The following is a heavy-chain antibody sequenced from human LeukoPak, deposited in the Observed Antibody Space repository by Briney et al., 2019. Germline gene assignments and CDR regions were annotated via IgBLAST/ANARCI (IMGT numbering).Heavy chain of an antibody. CDR1: GFSLRTSGMC. V-gene: IGHV2-70*01. D-gene: IGHD7-27*01. CDR3: ARIPKDWGDAFDI. J-gene: IGHJ3*02. Sequence: SGPTLVNPTQTLTLICNFSGFSLRTSGMCVSWIRQPPGKALEWFALIDWDDDKYYSTSLQTRLTISKDTSKNQVVLTMTNMDPVDTATYYCARIPKDWGDAFDIWGQGTMVTVSS. CDR2: IDWDDDK.